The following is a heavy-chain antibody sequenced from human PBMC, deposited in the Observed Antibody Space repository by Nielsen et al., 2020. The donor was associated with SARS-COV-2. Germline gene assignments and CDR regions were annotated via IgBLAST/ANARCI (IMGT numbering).Heavy chain of an antibody. Sequence: GESLKISCAASGFTFSSYSMNWVRQAPGKGLEWVSYISSSSSTIYYADSVKGRFTISRDNAKNSLYLQMNSLRAEDTAVYYYARAGAARTRTYYYYYMDVWGKGTTATVSS. D-gene: IGHD6-6*01. J-gene: IGHJ6*03. CDR3: ARAGAARTRTYYYYYMDV. CDR2: ISSSSSTI. V-gene: IGHV3-48*04. CDR1: GFTFSSYS.